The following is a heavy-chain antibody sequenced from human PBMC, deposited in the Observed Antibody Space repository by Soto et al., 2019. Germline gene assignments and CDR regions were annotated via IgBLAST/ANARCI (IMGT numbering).Heavy chain of an antibody. D-gene: IGHD2-2*01. CDR3: ARLFCSTTTCDSWFDP. V-gene: IGHV5-10-1*01. Sequence: VQSLKISCTGFGYTFTTFWISWVRQMPGKGLQWMGRIDPRDSYVNYSPSVQGHVTISLDKSISTAYLQWGSLKASDTAMYYCARLFCSTTTCDSWFDPWGQGTLVTVSS. CDR2: IDPRDSYV. J-gene: IGHJ5*02. CDR1: GYTFTTFW.